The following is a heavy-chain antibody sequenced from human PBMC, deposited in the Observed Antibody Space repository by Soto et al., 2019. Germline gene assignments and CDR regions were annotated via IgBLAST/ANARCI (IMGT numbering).Heavy chain of an antibody. CDR2: IIPILGTA. V-gene: IGHV1-69*01. D-gene: IGHD2-15*01. Sequence: QVQLVQSGAEVKKPGSSVKVSCKAPGGTFSSYALRWVRQAPGQGLEWMGGIIPILGTANYAQKFQGRVTMTADDTTGSGYLEQGSLRFGDSAVCYFSRTQVSGSSLDFSYFSDYVTGVWGQCTNVIVSS. CDR3: SRTQVSGSSLDFSYFSDYVTGV. J-gene: IGHJ6*02. CDR1: GGTFSSYA.